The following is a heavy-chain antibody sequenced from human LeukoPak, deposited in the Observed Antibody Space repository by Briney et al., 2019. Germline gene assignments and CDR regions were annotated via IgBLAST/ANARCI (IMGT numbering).Heavy chain of an antibody. J-gene: IGHJ5*02. CDR1: GGSISSSSYY. CDR3: ARQVPPRNWFDP. CDR2: IYYSGST. D-gene: IGHD4/OR15-4a*01. Sequence: SETLSLTCTVSGGSISSSSYYWGWIRQPPGKGLEWIGSIYYSGSTYYNPSLKSRVTISVDTSKNQFSLKLSSVTAADTAVYYCARQVPPRNWFDPWGQGTLVTVSS. V-gene: IGHV4-39*07.